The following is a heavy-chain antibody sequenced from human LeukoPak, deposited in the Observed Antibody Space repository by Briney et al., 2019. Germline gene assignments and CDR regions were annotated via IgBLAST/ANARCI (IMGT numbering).Heavy chain of an antibody. D-gene: IGHD6-19*01. CDR3: ARERTSGWDAFDF. CDR1: GFTFSSSS. Sequence: GGSLRLSCAASGFTFSSSSMNWVRQAPGKGLEWVSSISYSGSYIDYADSVKGRFTISRDNAKNTLYLQMNSLRAEDTAVYYCARERTSGWDAFDFWGQGTLVTVSS. J-gene: IGHJ4*02. CDR2: ISYSGSYI. V-gene: IGHV3-21*01.